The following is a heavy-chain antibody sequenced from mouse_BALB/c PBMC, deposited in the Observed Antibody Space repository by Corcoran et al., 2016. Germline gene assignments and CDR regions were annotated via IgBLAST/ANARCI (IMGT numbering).Heavy chain of an antibody. V-gene: IGHV9-1*02. Sequence: QIQLVQSGPELKKPGETVKISCKASGYTFTNYGMNWVKQAPGKGLKWMGWINTYTGEPTYADDFKVRFAFSLETSASTAYLQINNLKNADMATYFWARSRGDYYAMDYWGQGTSVTVSS. J-gene: IGHJ4*01. CDR3: ARSRGDYYAMDY. CDR1: GYTFTNYG. CDR2: INTYTGEP.